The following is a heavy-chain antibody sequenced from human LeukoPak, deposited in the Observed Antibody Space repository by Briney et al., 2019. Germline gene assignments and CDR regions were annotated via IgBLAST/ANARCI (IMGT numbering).Heavy chain of an antibody. V-gene: IGHV3-7*01. Sequence: GGSLRLSCAASGFTFTSYWMSWVRQAPGKGLEWVANIKQDGSEKYYVDSVKGRFTISRDNAKNSLYLQMNSLRAEDTAVYYCARDLVVIPFDYWGQGTLVTVSS. D-gene: IGHD3-22*01. CDR1: GFTFTSYW. CDR2: IKQDGSEK. CDR3: ARDLVVIPFDY. J-gene: IGHJ4*02.